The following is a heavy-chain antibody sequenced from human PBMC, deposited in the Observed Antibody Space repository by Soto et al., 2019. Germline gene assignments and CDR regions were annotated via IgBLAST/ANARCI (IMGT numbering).Heavy chain of an antibody. CDR2: IIPVLDMP. V-gene: IGHV1-69*02. CDR1: GDTLSTYT. D-gene: IGHD6-13*01. Sequence: QVQLVQSGAEVKKPGSSVKVSCKASGDTLSTYTISWVRQAPEQGLEWMGWIIPVLDMPIYAQKLQGRVTISAEKSTSTVYMELSSLRSDDTAVYYCARGIAAGTDYWGQGTLVTVSS. J-gene: IGHJ4*02. CDR3: ARGIAAGTDY.